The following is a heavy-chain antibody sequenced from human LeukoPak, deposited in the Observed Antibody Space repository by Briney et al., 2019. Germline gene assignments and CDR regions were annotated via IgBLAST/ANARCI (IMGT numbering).Heavy chain of an antibody. CDR1: GFTFPIYW. V-gene: IGHV3-7*01. CDR2: IKQDGSEK. Sequence: GGSLRLSCAASGFTFPIYWMHWVRQAPGKGLEWVANIKQDGSEKYYVDSVKGRFTISRDNAKNSLYLQMNSLRAEDTAVYYCARRPYCGGDCYSYYYYYYMDVWGKGTTVTVSS. CDR3: ARRPYCGGDCYSYYYYYYMDV. J-gene: IGHJ6*03. D-gene: IGHD2-21*01.